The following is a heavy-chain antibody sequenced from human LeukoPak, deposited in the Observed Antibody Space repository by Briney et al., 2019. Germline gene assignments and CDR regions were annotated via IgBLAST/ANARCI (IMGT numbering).Heavy chain of an antibody. Sequence: GGSLRLSCAASGFTFSSYSMNWVRQAPGKGLEWVSSISSSSSYIYYADSVKGRFTISRDNAKNSLYLQMNSLRAEDTAVYYCARVLKHTSVVGLAFYYFDYWGQRTLVTVSS. D-gene: IGHD2-21*01. CDR2: ISSSSSYI. CDR3: ARVLKHTSVVGLAFYYFDY. V-gene: IGHV3-21*01. CDR1: GFTFSSYS. J-gene: IGHJ4*02.